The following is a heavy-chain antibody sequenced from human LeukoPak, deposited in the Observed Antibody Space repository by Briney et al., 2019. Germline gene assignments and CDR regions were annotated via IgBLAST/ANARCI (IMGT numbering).Heavy chain of an antibody. D-gene: IGHD1-26*01. Sequence: GASVKVSCKASGYTFTSYAMNWVRQMPGKGLEWMGIIYPGDSDTRYSPSFQGQVTISADKSISAAYLQWSSLKASDTAMYYCARDGGGGNYIEYWGQGTLVTVSS. CDR3: ARDGGGGNYIEY. CDR2: IYPGDSDT. J-gene: IGHJ4*02. V-gene: IGHV5-51*01. CDR1: GYTFTSYA.